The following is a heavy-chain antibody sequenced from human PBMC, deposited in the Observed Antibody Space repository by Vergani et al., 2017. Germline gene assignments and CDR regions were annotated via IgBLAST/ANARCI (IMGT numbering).Heavy chain of an antibody. CDR1: GGSLSSSSYY. V-gene: IGHV4-39*07. J-gene: IGHJ4*02. D-gene: IGHD6-13*01. CDR3: ARDPNREGSPTEGSRWYGGDY. Sequence: QLQLQESGPGLVKPSETLSLTCTVSGGSLSSSSYYWGWIRQPPGKGLEWIGRIYYSGSTYYNPSLKIRGTISVDTSKNQFSLKLSSVTAADTAVYYCARDPNREGSPTEGSRWYGGDYWGQGTLVTVSS. CDR2: IYYSGST.